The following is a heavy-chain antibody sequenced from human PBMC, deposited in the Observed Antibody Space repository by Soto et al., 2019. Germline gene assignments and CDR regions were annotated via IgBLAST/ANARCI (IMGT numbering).Heavy chain of an antibody. D-gene: IGHD3-22*01. Sequence: VKVSCKASGGTFSSYAIDWVRQAPGQGLEWMGGIIPIFGTANYAQKFQGRITITADESTSTAYMELRSLRSEDTAVYYCARGVHYDSSGFYYFYWGQGTLVTVSS. J-gene: IGHJ4*02. CDR3: ARGVHYDSSGFYYFY. CDR2: IIPIFGTA. V-gene: IGHV1-69*13. CDR1: GGTFSSYA.